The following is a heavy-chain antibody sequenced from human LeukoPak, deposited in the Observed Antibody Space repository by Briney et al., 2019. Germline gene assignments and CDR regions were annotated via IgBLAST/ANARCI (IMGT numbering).Heavy chain of an antibody. Sequence: GRSLRLSCTASGFPFGDYAMSWVRQAPGKGLEWVGFIRSKAYDGTPEYAASVKGRVTISRDDSKSIAYLQMNSLKTEDTAVYYCTRYSSWYSDYLDYWGQGTLVTVSS. V-gene: IGHV3-49*04. D-gene: IGHD6-13*01. CDR2: IRSKAYDGTP. J-gene: IGHJ4*02. CDR1: GFPFGDYA. CDR3: TRYSSWYSDYLDY.